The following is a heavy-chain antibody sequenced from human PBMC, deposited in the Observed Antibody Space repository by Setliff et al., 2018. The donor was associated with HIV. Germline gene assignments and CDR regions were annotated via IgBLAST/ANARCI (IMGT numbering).Heavy chain of an antibody. Sequence: ETLSLTCAVYGGSFSGYYWSWVRQAPGKGLDWVANINPDGSENHYVDSVKGRFTISRDNAKDSLYLEMNSLRAEDTAVYYCARDIKFLPLDIRHSSGWNFDYWGQGTLVTVSS. V-gene: IGHV3-7*01. CDR3: ARDIKFLPLDIRHSSGWNFDY. J-gene: IGHJ4*02. CDR2: INPDGSEN. CDR1: GGSFSGYY. D-gene: IGHD6-19*01.